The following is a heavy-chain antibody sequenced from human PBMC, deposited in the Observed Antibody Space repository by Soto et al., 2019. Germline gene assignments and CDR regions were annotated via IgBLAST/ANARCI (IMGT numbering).Heavy chain of an antibody. CDR1: GFTFSSYS. D-gene: IGHD2-2*01. CDR3: AGEGVIVVVPAAMEAFDI. J-gene: IGHJ3*02. CDR2: ISSSSSYI. V-gene: IGHV3-21*01. Sequence: PGGSLRLSCAASGFTFSSYSMNWVRQAPGNGLEWVSSISSSSSYIYYADSVKGRFTISRDNAKNSLYLQMNSLRAEDTAVYYCAGEGVIVVVPAAMEAFDIWGQGXMVTV.